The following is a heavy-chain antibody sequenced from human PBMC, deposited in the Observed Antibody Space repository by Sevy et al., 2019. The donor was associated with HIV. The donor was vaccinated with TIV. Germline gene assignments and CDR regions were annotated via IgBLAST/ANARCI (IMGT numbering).Heavy chain of an antibody. D-gene: IGHD1-26*01. Sequence: GGSLRLSCAASGFTFSSSAMTWVRQAPGKGLEWVTIISYDGSSKYYANSVTGRFIISRDNSENILYLQMNSLRTDDTAVYYCVKGGVTWELLDYWGQGTLVTVSS. J-gene: IGHJ4*02. CDR3: VKGGVTWELLDY. CDR1: GFTFSSSA. V-gene: IGHV3-30*18. CDR2: ISYDGSSK.